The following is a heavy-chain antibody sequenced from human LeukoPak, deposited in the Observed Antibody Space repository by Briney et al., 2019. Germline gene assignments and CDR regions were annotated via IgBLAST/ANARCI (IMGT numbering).Heavy chain of an antibody. CDR1: GYYFTNYW. Sequence: GESLKISCKGSGYYFTNYWIAWVRQMPGKGLEWMGFIYPGEANTRYSPSFQGQVTISADKSINTAYLQWSSLRASDTAMYYCARHITTSSSSSHLDSWGQGTLVTVSS. CDR3: ARHITTSSSSSHLDS. V-gene: IGHV5-51*01. CDR2: IYPGEANT. D-gene: IGHD6-6*01. J-gene: IGHJ4*02.